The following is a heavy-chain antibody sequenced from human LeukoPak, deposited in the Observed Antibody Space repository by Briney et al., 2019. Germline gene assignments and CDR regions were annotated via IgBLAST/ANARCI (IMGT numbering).Heavy chain of an antibody. CDR3: ARGGEYSSSSGDY. J-gene: IGHJ4*02. D-gene: IGHD6-6*01. CDR2: ISSSSSYI. CDR1: GFTLSSYS. Sequence: GGSLRLSCAASGFTLSSYSMNWVRQAPGKGLEWVSSISSSSSYIYYADSVKGRFTISRDNAKNSLYLQMNSLRAEDTAVYYCARGGEYSSSSGDYWGQGTLVTVSS. V-gene: IGHV3-21*01.